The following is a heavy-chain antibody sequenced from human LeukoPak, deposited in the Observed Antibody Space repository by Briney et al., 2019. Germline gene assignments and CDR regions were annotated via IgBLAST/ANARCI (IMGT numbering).Heavy chain of an antibody. Sequence: SETLSLTCTVSGGSISGTLYYWGWIRQPLGKGLEWIGSIFYSGITYYSPSLQSRATISVDASKSQFSLHLSSVTAADTALYYCARIIVVTSTDYFDSWGQGTLVTVSS. CDR1: GGSISGTLYY. CDR2: IFYSGIT. J-gene: IGHJ4*02. CDR3: ARIIVVTSTDYFDS. D-gene: IGHD3-22*01. V-gene: IGHV4-39*01.